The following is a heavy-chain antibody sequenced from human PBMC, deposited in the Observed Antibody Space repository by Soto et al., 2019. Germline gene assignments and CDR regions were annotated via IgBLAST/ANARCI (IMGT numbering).Heavy chain of an antibody. V-gene: IGHV4-31*03. CDR1: GGSISSGGYY. D-gene: IGHD3-10*01. CDR2: IYYTGSN. J-gene: IGHJ4*02. CDR3: ATLYMVRGVRTFDY. Sequence: QVQLQESGPGLVKPSQTLSLTCTVSGGSISSGGYYWSWIRQHPGKGLEWIGYIYYTGSNYYNPSIKSRVTISVDTSTNQFSLKLSSVTAADTAVYYCATLYMVRGVRTFDYWGQGTLVTVSS.